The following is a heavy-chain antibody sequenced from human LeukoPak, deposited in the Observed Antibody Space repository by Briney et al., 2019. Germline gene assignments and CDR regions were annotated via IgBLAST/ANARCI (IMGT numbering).Heavy chain of an antibody. Sequence: GGSLRLSCAASGFTFSSYSMNWVRQAPGKGLEWVSSISSSSSYIYYADSVKGRFTISRDNAKNSLYLQMNSLRAEDTAVYYCAREPYHYYDSSGPYYFDYWGQGTLVTVSS. CDR3: AREPYHYYDSSGPYYFDY. J-gene: IGHJ4*02. D-gene: IGHD3-22*01. V-gene: IGHV3-21*01. CDR1: GFTFSSYS. CDR2: ISSSSSYI.